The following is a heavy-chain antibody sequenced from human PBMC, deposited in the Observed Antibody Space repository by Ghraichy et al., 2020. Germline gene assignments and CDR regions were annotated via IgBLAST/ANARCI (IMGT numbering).Heavy chain of an antibody. J-gene: IGHJ4*02. CDR2: IYTSGST. CDR1: DGSINSYY. V-gene: IGHV4-4*09. D-gene: IGHD4-17*01. Sequence: ETLSLICTVSDGSINSYYWSWIRQPPGRGLQWIGYIYTSGSTKYNPSLKSRVSISVDTSKNQFSLSLKSVTAADTAMYYCARSPLHGDYEDFSYFFDFWGQGTLVTVSS. CDR3: ARSPLHGDYEDFSYFFDF.